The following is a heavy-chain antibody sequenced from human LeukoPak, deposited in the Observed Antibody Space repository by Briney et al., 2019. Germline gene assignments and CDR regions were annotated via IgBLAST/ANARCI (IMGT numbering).Heavy chain of an antibody. CDR2: INQDGSEK. CDR3: ARTRVSGGTFYHTFDY. CDR1: GFTFSTYY. Sequence: GGSLRLSCAASGFTFSTYYMTWVRQAQGQGLEGGANINQDGSEKEYVDSVKSRFTISRDNAKNSLSLQMNSLRAEATAVYSCARTRVSGGTFYHTFDYWGQGTLVTVSS. V-gene: IGHV3-7*01. D-gene: IGHD2-15*01. J-gene: IGHJ4*02.